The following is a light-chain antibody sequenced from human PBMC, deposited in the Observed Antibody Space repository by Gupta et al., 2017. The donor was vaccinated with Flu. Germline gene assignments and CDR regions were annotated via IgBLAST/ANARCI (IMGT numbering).Light chain of an antibody. CDR3: HQSSSLPET. Sequence: KEKVTITCRASQSIGISLHWYQQKPDQSPKLLIKYASQSFSGVPSRFSGSGSGTDSTLTINSLEAEDVATYYCHQSSSLPETFGQGAKVEIK. V-gene: IGKV6-21*01. CDR1: QSIGIS. CDR2: YAS. J-gene: IGKJ1*01.